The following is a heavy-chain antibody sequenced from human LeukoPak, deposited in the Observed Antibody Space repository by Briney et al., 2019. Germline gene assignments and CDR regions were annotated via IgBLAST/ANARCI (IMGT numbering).Heavy chain of an antibody. CDR2: ITTDGGTT. D-gene: IGHD2-15*01. V-gene: IGHV3-23*01. J-gene: IGHJ4*02. Sequence: PGGSLRLSCAASGFRFSNFGMTWVRQAPGKGLEWVSTITTDGGTTYYADAVKGRFTISRDNSRSTLSLQMNSLRDEDTALYYCTRDQCRAFCSGDWGQGTLVTVSS. CDR3: TRDQCRAFCSGD. CDR1: GFRFSNFG.